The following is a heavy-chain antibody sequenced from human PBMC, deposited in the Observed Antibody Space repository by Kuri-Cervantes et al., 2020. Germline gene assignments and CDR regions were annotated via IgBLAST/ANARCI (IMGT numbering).Heavy chain of an antibody. D-gene: IGHD3-10*01. CDR1: GGSISSSSYY. CDR3: ARDERSYGSGSYRADFDP. Sequence: SETLSLTCTVSGGSISSSSYYWGWIRQPPGKGLEWIGNIYYSGSTYYNPSLKSRVTISVDTSKSQFSLKLSSVTAADTAVYYCARDERSYGSGSYRADFDPWGQGTLVTVSS. V-gene: IGHV4-39*07. J-gene: IGHJ5*02. CDR2: IYYSGST.